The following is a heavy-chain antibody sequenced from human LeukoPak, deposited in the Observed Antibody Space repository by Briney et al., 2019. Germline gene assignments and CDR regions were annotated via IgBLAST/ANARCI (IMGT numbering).Heavy chain of an antibody. J-gene: IGHJ4*02. V-gene: IGHV4-59*11. Sequence: NPSETLSLTCTVGGGSLSGHYCGWIRQPPGKGLELVGHIYYTVTPFYNPSLNSRVTITLDTSRNQFSLRLTSVIAADTAVYYCARFSWGCSTASCYLTNWGQGALVTVSS. D-gene: IGHD2-2*01. CDR1: GGSLSGHY. CDR3: ARFSWGCSTASCYLTN. CDR2: IYYTVTP.